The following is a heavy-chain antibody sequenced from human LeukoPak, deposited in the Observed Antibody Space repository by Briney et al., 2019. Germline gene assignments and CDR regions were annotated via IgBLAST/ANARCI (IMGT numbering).Heavy chain of an antibody. D-gene: IGHD4-17*01. J-gene: IGHJ4*02. CDR1: GFTVSSNY. Sequence: GGSLRLSFAASGFTVSSNYMSWVRQAPGKGLEWVSVIYSGGSTYYADSVKGRFTISRDNSKNTLYLQMNSLRAEDTAVYYCARNYGDYDLDYWGQGTLVTVSS. V-gene: IGHV3-66*01. CDR2: IYSGGST. CDR3: ARNYGDYDLDY.